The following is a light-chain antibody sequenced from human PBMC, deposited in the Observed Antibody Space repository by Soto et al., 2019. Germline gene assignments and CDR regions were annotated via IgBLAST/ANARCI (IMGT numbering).Light chain of an antibody. CDR3: PQYGSSPPNT. CDR2: GAS. J-gene: IGKJ2*01. CDR1: QSVSSSY. Sequence: EIGLTQSPGTLSLSPGERATLSCRASQSVSSSYLAWYQQKPGQAPRLLVYGASSRDTGIPDRFSGSGFGTDFTLTISTLEPEDFAVYYCPQYGSSPPNTFGQGTKLEVK. V-gene: IGKV3-20*01.